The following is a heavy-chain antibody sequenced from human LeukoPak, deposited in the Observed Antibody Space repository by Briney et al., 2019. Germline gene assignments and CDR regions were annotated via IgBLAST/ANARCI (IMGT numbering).Heavy chain of an antibody. D-gene: IGHD6-19*01. Sequence: PGASVKVSCKASGYSFNGNYMHWVRQAPGQGPEWMGWINPNSAGTNYAQKFEGRVSMTRDTSISTAYMELSRLRSDDTAVYYCARDAKAVAGWGAFDIWGQGTMVTVSS. J-gene: IGHJ3*02. CDR1: GYSFNGNY. CDR2: INPNSAGT. V-gene: IGHV1-2*02. CDR3: ARDAKAVAGWGAFDI.